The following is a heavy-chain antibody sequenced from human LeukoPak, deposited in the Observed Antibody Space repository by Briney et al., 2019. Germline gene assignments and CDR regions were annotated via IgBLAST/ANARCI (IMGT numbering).Heavy chain of an antibody. CDR1: GFTFRDYW. CDR2: IKRDGSEK. J-gene: IGHJ6*04. D-gene: IGHD2-2*01. CDR3: ARDQYELRSYYYGMDA. Sequence: GGSLRLSCAASGFTFRDYWMTWVRQAPGKGLEWVANIKRDGSEKYYVDSVRGRFIISRDNTKNSLYLQMNGLRVEDTAVYYCARDQYELRSYYYGMDAWGKGTTVSVSS. V-gene: IGHV3-7*03.